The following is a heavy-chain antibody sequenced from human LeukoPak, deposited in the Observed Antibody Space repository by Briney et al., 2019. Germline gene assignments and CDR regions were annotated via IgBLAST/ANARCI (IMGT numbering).Heavy chain of an antibody. CDR3: TRGGEGYCSSTSCYTPLG. CDR1: GFTFGDYA. CDR2: IRSKAYGGTT. D-gene: IGHD2-2*02. Sequence: HPGGSLRLSCTASGFTFGDYAMSWVRQAPGKWLEWVGFIRSKAYGGTTEYAASVKGRFTISRDDSKSIVYLQMNSLKPEDTAVYYCTRGGEGYCSSTSCYTPLGWGQGTLVTVSS. J-gene: IGHJ4*02. V-gene: IGHV3-49*04.